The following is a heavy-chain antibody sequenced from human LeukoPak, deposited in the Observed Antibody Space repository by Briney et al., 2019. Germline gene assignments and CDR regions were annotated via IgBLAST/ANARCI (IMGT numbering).Heavy chain of an antibody. CDR3: ARRLDY. CDR1: GFTFSSYG. V-gene: IGHV3-30*03. Sequence: PGGSLRLSCAASGFTFSSYGMHWVRQAPGKGLEWVAVISYDGSNKYYADSVKGRFTISRDNSKNTLYLQMNSLRAEDTAVYYCARRLDYWGQGTLVTVSS. CDR2: ISYDGSNK. J-gene: IGHJ4*02.